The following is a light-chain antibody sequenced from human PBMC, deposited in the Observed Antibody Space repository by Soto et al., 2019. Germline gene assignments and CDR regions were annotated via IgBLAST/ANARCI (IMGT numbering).Light chain of an antibody. CDR2: DTS. Sequence: EIVMTQSPASLSVYPGERATLSCRASQSVDIYLAWYQQRPGQAPRLLIYDTSIRAPGIPATFSGSGSGTEFTLTISSLQSEDVAVYYWQQYKDWPPITFGGGTKVQIK. CDR1: QSVDIY. CDR3: QQYKDWPPIT. V-gene: IGKV3-15*01. J-gene: IGKJ4*01.